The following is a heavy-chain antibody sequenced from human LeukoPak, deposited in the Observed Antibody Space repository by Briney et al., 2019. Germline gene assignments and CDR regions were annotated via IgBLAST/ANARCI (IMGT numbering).Heavy chain of an antibody. Sequence: GGSLRLSCAASGFTFSSYGMHWVRQAPGKGLEWVAVISYDGSNKYYADSVKGRFTISRDNSKNTLYLQINSLRAEDTAVYYCAKGGVYDSFDYWGQGALVTASS. CDR1: GFTFSSYG. J-gene: IGHJ4*02. CDR3: AKGGVYDSFDY. V-gene: IGHV3-30*18. D-gene: IGHD3-22*01. CDR2: ISYDGSNK.